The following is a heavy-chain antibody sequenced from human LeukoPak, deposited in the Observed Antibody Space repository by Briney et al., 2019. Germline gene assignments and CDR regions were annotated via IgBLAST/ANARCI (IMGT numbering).Heavy chain of an antibody. Sequence: LLGGTLRLSCAASGFTFSSYGMNWVRQAPGKGLEWVSAISGSGGSTYYADSVKGRFTISRDNDRNLVYLQMDSLRVEDTAVYYCAREVGADPDYYSDHWGQGTLVTVSS. CDR3: AREVGADPDYYSDH. D-gene: IGHD1-26*01. V-gene: IGHV3-23*01. CDR1: GFTFSSYG. J-gene: IGHJ4*02. CDR2: ISGSGGST.